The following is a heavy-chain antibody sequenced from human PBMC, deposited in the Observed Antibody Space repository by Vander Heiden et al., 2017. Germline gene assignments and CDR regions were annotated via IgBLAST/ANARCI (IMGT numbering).Heavy chain of an antibody. CDR3: ARGSEWELHFDY. CDR1: GFTFSSYS. D-gene: IGHD1-26*01. V-gene: IGHV3-21*01. J-gene: IGHJ4*02. Sequence: EVQLVESGGGLVKPGGSLRLSGAASGFTFSSYSMNWVRQAPGKGLEWVSSISSSSSYIYYADSVKGRFTISRDNAKNSLYLQMNSLRAEDTAVYYCARGSEWELHFDYWGQGTLVTVSS. CDR2: ISSSSSYI.